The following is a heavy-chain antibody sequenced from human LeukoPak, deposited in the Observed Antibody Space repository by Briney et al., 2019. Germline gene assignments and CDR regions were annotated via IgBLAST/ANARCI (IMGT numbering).Heavy chain of an antibody. V-gene: IGHV1-2*02. Sequence: ASVKVSCKASGYTFTGYYMHWVRQAPGQGLEWMGWINPNSGGTNYAQKFQGRVTMTRDTSISTAYMELSRLRSDDTAVYHCARDQGLNYYDSSGYGWFDPWGQGTLVTVSS. D-gene: IGHD3-22*01. CDR3: ARDQGLNYYDSSGYGWFDP. J-gene: IGHJ5*02. CDR2: INPNSGGT. CDR1: GYTFTGYY.